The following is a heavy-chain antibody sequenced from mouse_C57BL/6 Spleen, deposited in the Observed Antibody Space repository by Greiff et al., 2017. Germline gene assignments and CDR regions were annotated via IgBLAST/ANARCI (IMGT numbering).Heavy chain of an antibody. CDR1: GYAFSSSW. D-gene: IGHD1-1*01. Sequence: QVQLQQSGPELVKPGASVKISCKASGYAFSSSWMNWVKQRPGKGLEWIGRIYPGDGDTNYNGKFKGKATLTADKSYSTAYRQLSSLTSEDSAVYFCSGGSTYGYFDVWGTGTTVTVSS. V-gene: IGHV1-82*01. CDR3: SGGSTYGYFDV. J-gene: IGHJ1*03. CDR2: IYPGDGDT.